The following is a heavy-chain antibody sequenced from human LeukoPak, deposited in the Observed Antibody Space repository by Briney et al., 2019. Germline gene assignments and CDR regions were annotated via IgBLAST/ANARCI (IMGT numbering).Heavy chain of an antibody. D-gene: IGHD5-24*01. CDR3: AKVAEMDTILGKFDN. CDR1: GFTFSSYA. J-gene: IGHJ5*02. CDR2: ISGNGGRI. Sequence: PGGSLRLSCAASGFTFSSYAMSWVRQAPGKGLEWVSAISGNGGRIYYADSVKGRFTISRDNSKNTLYLQMNSLRAEDTAVYYCAKVAEMDTILGKFDNWGQGTLVTVSS. V-gene: IGHV3-23*01.